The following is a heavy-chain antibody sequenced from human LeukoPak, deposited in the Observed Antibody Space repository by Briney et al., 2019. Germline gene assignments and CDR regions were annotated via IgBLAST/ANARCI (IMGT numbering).Heavy chain of an antibody. V-gene: IGHV4-30-2*01. J-gene: IGHJ4*02. Sequence: PSQTLSLTCAVSGGSISSGGYSWSWIRQPPGKGLEWIGYIYHSGSTYYNPSLKSRVTISVDTSKNQFSLKLSSVTAADTAVYYCARDHRYCSSTSCYIGFDYWGQGTLVTVSS. CDR3: ARDHRYCSSTSCYIGFDY. CDR2: IYHSGST. D-gene: IGHD2-2*02. CDR1: GGSISSGGYS.